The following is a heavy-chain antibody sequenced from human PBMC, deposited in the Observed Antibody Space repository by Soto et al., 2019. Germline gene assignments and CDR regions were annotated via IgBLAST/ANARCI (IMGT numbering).Heavy chain of an antibody. CDR3: ARDPDLIEAAGNYFDY. V-gene: IGHV3-30-3*01. Sequence: GGSLRLSCSVSEFTLNTYSMHWVRQAPGKGLEWVAVVSFDGVNKHYRDSVKGRFTISRGIAKNMLYLQMTSLRLEDTALYYCARDPDLIEAAGNYFDYWGQGTLVTVSS. CDR1: EFTLNTYS. CDR2: VSFDGVNK. D-gene: IGHD6-13*01. J-gene: IGHJ4*02.